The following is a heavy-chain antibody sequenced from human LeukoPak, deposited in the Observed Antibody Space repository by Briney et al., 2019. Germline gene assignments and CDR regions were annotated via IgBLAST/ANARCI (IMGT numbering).Heavy chain of an antibody. J-gene: IGHJ4*02. CDR2: INHSGST. CDR1: GGSFSGYY. V-gene: IGHV4-34*01. Sequence: KPSETLSLTCAVYGGSFSGYYWSWIRQPPGKGLEWIGEINHSGSTNYSPSLKSRVTISVDTSKNQFSLKLSSVTAADTAVYYCARGRRYSSGWSNPIDYWGQGTLVTVSS. CDR3: ARGRRYSSGWSNPIDY. D-gene: IGHD6-19*01.